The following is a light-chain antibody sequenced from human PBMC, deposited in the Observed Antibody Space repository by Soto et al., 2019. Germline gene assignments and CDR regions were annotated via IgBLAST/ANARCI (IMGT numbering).Light chain of an antibody. CDR2: ENN. Sequence: QSVLTQPPSVSAAPGQKVTISCSGSSSNIGNNYVSWYQQLPGTAPKLLIYENNKRPLGIPDRFSGSKSGTSATLGITGLQTGDEADYYCGTWDSSLSAGVFGTGTKVTVL. V-gene: IGLV1-51*02. J-gene: IGLJ1*01. CDR1: SSNIGNNY. CDR3: GTWDSSLSAGV.